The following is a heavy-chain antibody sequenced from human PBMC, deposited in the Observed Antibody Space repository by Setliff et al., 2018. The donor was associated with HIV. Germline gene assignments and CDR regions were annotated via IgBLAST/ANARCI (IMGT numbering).Heavy chain of an antibody. CDR1: GFTFRSYT. CDR2: ITSNLNY. Sequence: GGSLRLSCAASGFTFRSYTMTWVRQTPGKGLEWVSSITSNLNYKYADSVKGRFTMSRDSAKNTLYLQMNSLRVEDTAVYYCVKWNYPNSWGQGTLVTVSS. CDR3: VKWNYPNS. V-gene: IGHV3-21*01. J-gene: IGHJ4*02. D-gene: IGHD1-7*01.